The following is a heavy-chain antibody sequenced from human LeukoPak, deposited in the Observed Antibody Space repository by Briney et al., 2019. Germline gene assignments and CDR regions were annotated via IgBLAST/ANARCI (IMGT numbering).Heavy chain of an antibody. Sequence: PGGSLRLSCAASGFTFSSYAMSWVRQAPGKGLEWVSAISGSGGSTYYADSVKGRFTISRDNSENTLYLQMNSLRAEDTAVYYCAKDHGYSSGWYVPHTTYYYYYYGMDVWGQGTTVTVSS. D-gene: IGHD6-19*01. CDR3: AKDHGYSSGWYVPHTTYYYYYYGMDV. J-gene: IGHJ6*02. V-gene: IGHV3-23*01. CDR2: ISGSGGST. CDR1: GFTFSSYA.